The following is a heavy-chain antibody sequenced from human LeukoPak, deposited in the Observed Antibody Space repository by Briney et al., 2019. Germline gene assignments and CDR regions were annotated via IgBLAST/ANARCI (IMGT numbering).Heavy chain of an antibody. J-gene: IGHJ4*02. D-gene: IGHD2-2*01. Sequence: GRSLRLSCAASGFTFSSYGMHWVRQAPGKGLEWVAVISYDGSNKYYADSVKGRFTVSRDNSKNTLYLQMNSLRAEDTAVYYCAKGGGYCSSTSCPKTHDGYNTYYFDYWGQGTLVTVSS. V-gene: IGHV3-30*18. CDR1: GFTFSSYG. CDR3: AKGGGYCSSTSCPKTHDGYNTYYFDY. CDR2: ISYDGSNK.